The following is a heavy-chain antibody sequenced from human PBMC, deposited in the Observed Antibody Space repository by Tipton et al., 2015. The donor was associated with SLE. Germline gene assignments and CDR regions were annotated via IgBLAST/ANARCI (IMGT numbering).Heavy chain of an antibody. CDR2: INHSGST. Sequence: TLSLTCAVYGGSFSGYYWSWIRPTPGKGLEWIGEINHSGSTNYNPSLKSRVTISVDTSKNQFSLKLSSVTAADTAVYYCARQDYDILTGFPYWYFDLWGRGTLVTVSS. V-gene: IGHV4-34*01. D-gene: IGHD3-9*01. J-gene: IGHJ2*01. CDR1: GGSFSGYY. CDR3: ARQDYDILTGFPYWYFDL.